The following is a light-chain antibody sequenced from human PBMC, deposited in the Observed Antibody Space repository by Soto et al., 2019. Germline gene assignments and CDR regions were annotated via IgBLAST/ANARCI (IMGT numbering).Light chain of an antibody. CDR3: QQYNVCPLT. CDR2: VAS. CDR1: QSVSSN. V-gene: IGKV3-15*01. J-gene: IGKJ4*01. Sequence: EIVMTQSPATLSVSPGERATLSCRASQSVSSNLAWYQQKPGQTPKLLIYVASTRATSIPARFSGSGSGTEFTLTISSLQSEDFAVYYCQQYNVCPLTFGGGTKVEFK.